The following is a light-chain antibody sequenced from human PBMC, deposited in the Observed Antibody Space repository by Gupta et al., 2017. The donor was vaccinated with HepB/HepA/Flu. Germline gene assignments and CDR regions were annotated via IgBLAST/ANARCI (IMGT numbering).Light chain of an antibody. J-gene: IGLJ3*02. CDR2: RNN. CDR3: AAWYDILSGRV. CDR1: SSNIGSNY. Sequence: QTVLPQPPSPSCRPRQSVRLAWYGSSSNIGSNYVYWYQQLPGTSPKLLIYRNNQRRLGGPDRFFVCKSGISASLSISGRRSDDEADNYCAAWYDILSGRVFGGGTKLTVL. V-gene: IGLV1-47*01.